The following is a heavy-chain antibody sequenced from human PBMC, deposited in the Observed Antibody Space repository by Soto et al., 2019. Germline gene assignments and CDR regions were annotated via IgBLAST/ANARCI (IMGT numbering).Heavy chain of an antibody. CDR3: ARDGAAYYDFWSGYVNWFDP. CDR2: IYHSGST. Sequence: PXGTLCLTCAVSGGSISSSNWWSCVRQPPGKGLEWIGEIYHSGSTNYNPSLKSRVTISVDKSKNQFSLKLSSVTAADTAVYYCARDGAAYYDFWSGYVNWFDPWGQGTLVTVSS. CDR1: GGSISSSNW. J-gene: IGHJ5*02. D-gene: IGHD3-3*01. V-gene: IGHV4-4*02.